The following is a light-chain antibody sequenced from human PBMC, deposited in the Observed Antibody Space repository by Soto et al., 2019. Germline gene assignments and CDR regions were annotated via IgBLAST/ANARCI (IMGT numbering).Light chain of an antibody. Sequence: QSVLTQPASVSGSPGQSITVSCTGTSSAVGGYNYVSWYQQHPGKAPRLLIYDVTNRPSGVSNRFSGSKSGTTASLTISGLQAEDEADYYCSSYRRGSTYVFGTGTKVTVL. CDR1: SSAVGGYNY. CDR2: DVT. V-gene: IGLV2-14*03. CDR3: SSYRRGSTYV. J-gene: IGLJ1*01.